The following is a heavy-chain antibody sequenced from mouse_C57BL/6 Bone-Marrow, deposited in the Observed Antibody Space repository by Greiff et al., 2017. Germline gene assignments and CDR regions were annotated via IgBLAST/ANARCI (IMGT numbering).Heavy chain of an antibody. V-gene: IGHV5-4*03. J-gene: IGHJ3*01. CDR1: GFTFSSYA. CDR2: ISDGGSYT. Sequence: EVKLMESGGGLVKPGGSLKLSCAASGFTFSSYAMSWVRQTPEKRLEWVATISDGGSYTYYPDNVKGRFTISRDNAKNNLYLQRSHLKSEDTAMYYCAGSWCAYWGQGTLVTVSA. CDR3: AGSWCAY.